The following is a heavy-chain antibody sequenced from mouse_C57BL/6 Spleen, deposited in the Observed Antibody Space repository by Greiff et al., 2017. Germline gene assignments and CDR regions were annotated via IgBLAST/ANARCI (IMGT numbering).Heavy chain of an antibody. Sequence: VQLQQSGPELVKPGASVKMSCKASGYTFTDYNMHWVTQSHGKSLEWIGYINPNNGGTSYNQKFKGKATLTVNKSSSTAYMELRSLTSEDSAVYYCAAYYSNLPWFADWGQGTLVTVSA. CDR3: AAYYSNLPWFAD. CDR1: GYTFTDYN. CDR2: INPNNGGT. V-gene: IGHV1-22*01. J-gene: IGHJ3*01. D-gene: IGHD2-5*01.